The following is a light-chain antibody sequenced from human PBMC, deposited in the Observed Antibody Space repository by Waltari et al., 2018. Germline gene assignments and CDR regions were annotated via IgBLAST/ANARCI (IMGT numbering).Light chain of an antibody. CDR1: QSLSNW. CDR3: QQYYRTPLT. CDR2: GAS. Sequence: DIQMTQSPSTLSASIGDRVTITCRASQSLSNWLAWYQQKPGKAPKLLIYGASRLESGVPSRFSGSGSGTEFTLTISSLQAEDVAVYYCQQYYRTPLTFGGGTRVEIK. J-gene: IGKJ4*01. V-gene: IGKV1-5*01.